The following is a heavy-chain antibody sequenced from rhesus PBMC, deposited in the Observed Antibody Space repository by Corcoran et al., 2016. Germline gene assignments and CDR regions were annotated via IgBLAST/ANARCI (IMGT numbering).Heavy chain of an antibody. CDR2: INGNSGST. CDR3: ARSRGGWSWFDY. Sequence: QVQLQESGPGLVKPSETLSLTCAVSGGSFSSYWWSWIRQPPGKGLEWIGEINGNSGSTNYNPSLKSRVTISKDASKNQFSLKLSSVTAADTAVYYCARSRGGWSWFDYWGQGVLVTVSS. D-gene: IGHD6-37*01. CDR1: GGSFSSYW. J-gene: IGHJ4*01. V-gene: IGHV4-80*01.